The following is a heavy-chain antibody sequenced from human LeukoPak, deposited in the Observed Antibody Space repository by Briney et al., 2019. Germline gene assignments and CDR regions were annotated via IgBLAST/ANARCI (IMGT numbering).Heavy chain of an antibody. J-gene: IGHJ4*02. CDR3: TRGSSGRRDN. V-gene: IGHV1-8*01. CDR2: MNPNSGNT. Sequence: GASVKVSCKASGYTFTSCDINWVRQATGQGLEWMGWMNPNSGNTGYGQSCQGRITMTRDISIGTAYMELSNLTSEDTAIYYCTRGSSGRRDNWGRGTLVTVSA. D-gene: IGHD6-19*01. CDR1: GYTFTSCD.